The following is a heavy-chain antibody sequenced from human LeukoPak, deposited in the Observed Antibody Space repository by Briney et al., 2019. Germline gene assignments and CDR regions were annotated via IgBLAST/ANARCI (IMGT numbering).Heavy chain of an antibody. D-gene: IGHD1-26*01. CDR1: GYTFTGYY. J-gene: IGHJ5*02. CDR2: INPNSGGT. Sequence: ASVKVSCKASGYTFTGYYMHWVRQAPGQGLEWMGWINPNSGGTNYAQKFQGRVTMTRDTSVSTAYMELSRLRSDDTAVYYCARDGIVGATYGTWGLGTLVTVSS. V-gene: IGHV1-2*02. CDR3: ARDGIVGATYGT.